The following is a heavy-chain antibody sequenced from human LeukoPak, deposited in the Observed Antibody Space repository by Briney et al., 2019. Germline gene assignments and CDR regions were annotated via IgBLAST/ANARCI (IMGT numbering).Heavy chain of an antibody. CDR1: GFSVGGNY. Sequence: GGSLRLSCAASGFSVGGNYMSWVRQAPGKGLEWVSVIFTGGNTYYADSVKGRFTISRDNSRNTLYLQMNSLRADDTAIYYCAGHDWFDPWGQGTLVTVSS. V-gene: IGHV3-53*01. CDR3: AGHDWFDP. CDR2: IFTGGNT. J-gene: IGHJ5*02.